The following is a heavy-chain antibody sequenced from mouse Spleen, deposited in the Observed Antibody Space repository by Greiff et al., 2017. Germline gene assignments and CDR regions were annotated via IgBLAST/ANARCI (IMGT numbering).Heavy chain of an antibody. D-gene: IGHD1-1*01. J-gene: IGHJ3*01. Sequence: EVKLVESGGGLVKLGGSLKLSCAASGFTFSSYAMSWVRQTPEKRLEWVATISSGGGNTYYPDSVKGRFTISRDNAKNTLYLQMSSLKSEDTAMYYCARHGYGRDWFAYWGQGTLVTVSA. CDR2: ISSGGGNT. CDR3: ARHGYGRDWFAY. CDR1: GFTFSSYA. V-gene: IGHV5-9*04.